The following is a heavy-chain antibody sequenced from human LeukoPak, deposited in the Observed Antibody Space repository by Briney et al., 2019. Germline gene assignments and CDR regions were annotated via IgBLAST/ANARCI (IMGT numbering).Heavy chain of an antibody. J-gene: IGHJ4*02. V-gene: IGHV3-53*05. CDR3: AKSWCTTICYGIYD. CDR1: GFTVSSNY. CDR2: IYSGGST. Sequence: GGSLRLSCAASGFTVSSNYMSWVRQAPGKGLEWVSVIYSGGSTYYADSVKGRFTISRDNSKNTLYLQMNSLRAEDTAVYYCAKSWCTTICYGIYDWGQGTLVTVSS. D-gene: IGHD2-2*01.